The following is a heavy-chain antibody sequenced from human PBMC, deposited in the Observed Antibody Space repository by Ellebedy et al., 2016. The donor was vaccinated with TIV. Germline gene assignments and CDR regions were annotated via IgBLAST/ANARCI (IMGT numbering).Heavy chain of an antibody. V-gene: IGHV4-4*02. CDR2: VYHTGHT. D-gene: IGHD5-24*01. Sequence: MPSETLSLTCGVSRDSINNDNFWSWVRQPPGRGLEWIGEVYHTGHTNYNPSLRSRVTIKVDKSKGQFSLPLRSMTAADTAVYFCERDWTRGGGYIPHWFDPWGQGTLVTVSS. CDR1: RDSINNDNF. CDR3: ERDWTRGGGYIPHWFDP. J-gene: IGHJ5*02.